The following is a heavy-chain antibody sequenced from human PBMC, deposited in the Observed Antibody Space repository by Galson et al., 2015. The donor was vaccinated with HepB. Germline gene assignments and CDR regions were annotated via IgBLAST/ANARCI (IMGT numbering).Heavy chain of an antibody. CDR1: GGSISSSSHY. CDR2: IYYSGST. D-gene: IGHD3-16*01. Sequence: TLSLTCTVSGGSISSSSHYWGWIRQPPGKGLEWIGSIYYSGSTYYNPSLKSRVTISVDTSKNQFSLKLSSVTAADTAVYYCARDSPTTFPIWGQGTMVTVSS. J-gene: IGHJ3*02. CDR3: ARDSPTTFPI. V-gene: IGHV4-39*07.